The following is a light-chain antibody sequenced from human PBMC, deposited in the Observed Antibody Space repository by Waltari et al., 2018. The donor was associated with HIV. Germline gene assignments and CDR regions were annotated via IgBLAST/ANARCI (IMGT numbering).Light chain of an antibody. CDR2: WAS. Sequence: DIVMTQSPDSLAVSLGERAPINCPSSPSVLYNSNNKNYLVWYQQKSGQPPKVLISWASTRESGVPDRFSGSGSGTQFTLTVSSLQAEDVAVYYCQQYYSIPITFGQGTRLDIK. CDR3: QQYYSIPIT. J-gene: IGKJ5*01. CDR1: PSVLYNSNNKNY. V-gene: IGKV4-1*01.